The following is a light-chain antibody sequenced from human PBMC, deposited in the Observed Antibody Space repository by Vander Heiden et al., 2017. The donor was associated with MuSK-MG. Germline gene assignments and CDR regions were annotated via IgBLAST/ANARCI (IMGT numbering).Light chain of an antibody. V-gene: IGLV3-19*01. J-gene: IGLJ3*02. CDR1: SLRSYY. Sequence: SSELTQDTAVSVALGQTVRITCPGASLRSYYASWYQQKPGHAPVLVIYGKNNRPSGIPDRFSGSSSGNTASLTITGAQAEDEADYYCNSRDSSGNRGVFGGGTKLTVL. CDR2: GKN. CDR3: NSRDSSGNRGV.